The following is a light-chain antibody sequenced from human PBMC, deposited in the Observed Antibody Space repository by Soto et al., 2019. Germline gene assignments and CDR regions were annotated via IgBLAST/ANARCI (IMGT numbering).Light chain of an antibody. Sequence: EIVITQSPATLSLSPGERATLSCRASQTIDNTLAWYQRKPGQAPRLLIYDASTRATGVPARFSGSGFGTDFTLTISSLEPEDFAVYYCHQRNKWRTFGQGTKVDIK. CDR1: QTIDNT. CDR2: DAS. J-gene: IGKJ1*01. CDR3: HQRNKWRT. V-gene: IGKV3-11*01.